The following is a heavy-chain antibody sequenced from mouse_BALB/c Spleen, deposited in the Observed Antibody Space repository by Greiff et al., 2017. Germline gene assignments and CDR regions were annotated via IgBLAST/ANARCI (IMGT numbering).Heavy chain of an antibody. J-gene: IGHJ3*01. CDR1: GFNIKDYY. CDR3: ASGRTFAY. CDR2: IDPENGNT. Sequence: VQLQQSGAELVRPGALVKLSCKASGFNIKDYYMHWVKQRPEQGLEWIGWIDPENGNTIYDPKFQGKASKTADSSSNTAYLQLSSLTSEDTAFYYCASGRTFAYWGQGTLVTVSA. V-gene: IGHV14-1*02.